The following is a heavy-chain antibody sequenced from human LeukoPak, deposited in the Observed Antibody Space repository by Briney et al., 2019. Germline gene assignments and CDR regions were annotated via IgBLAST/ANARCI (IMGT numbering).Heavy chain of an antibody. V-gene: IGHV1-2*02. Sequence: ASVKVSCKASGYTFTGYYMHWVRQAPGQGLEWMGWINPNSGGTNYAQKFQGRVTMTRDTSISTAYMELSRLRSDDTAVYYCARDRGVAGTYYYYYYMDVWGKGTTVTISS. J-gene: IGHJ6*03. CDR1: GYTFTGYY. CDR3: ARDRGVAGTYYYYYYMDV. D-gene: IGHD6-19*01. CDR2: INPNSGGT.